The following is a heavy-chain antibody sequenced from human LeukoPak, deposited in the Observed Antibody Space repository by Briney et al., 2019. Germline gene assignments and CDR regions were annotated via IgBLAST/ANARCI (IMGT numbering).Heavy chain of an antibody. CDR2: ISYDGSKK. V-gene: IGHV3-30*03. J-gene: IGHJ4*02. Sequence: GGSLRLSCAASGFTFNNYGMHWVRQAPGKGLEWVAVISYDGSKKYYADSVKGRFTISRDNSKNTLYLQMNSLRAEDTAVYYCATPVMTYYYDSSGWGQGTLVTVSS. D-gene: IGHD3-22*01. CDR1: GFTFNNYG. CDR3: ATPVMTYYYDSSG.